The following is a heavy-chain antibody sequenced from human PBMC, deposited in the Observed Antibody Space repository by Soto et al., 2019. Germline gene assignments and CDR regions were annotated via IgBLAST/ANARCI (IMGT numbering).Heavy chain of an antibody. CDR2: ISAYNGNT. J-gene: IGHJ5*02. CDR1: GYTFTSYG. V-gene: IGHV1-18*01. Sequence: ASVKVSCKASGYTFTSYGISWVRQAPGQGLEWMGWISAYNGNTNYAQKLQGRVTMTTDTSTSTAYMELRSLRSDDTAVYYCERVWESVVVRIANWFDPWGQGTLVNVSS. CDR3: ERVWESVVVRIANWFDP. D-gene: IGHD2-2*01.